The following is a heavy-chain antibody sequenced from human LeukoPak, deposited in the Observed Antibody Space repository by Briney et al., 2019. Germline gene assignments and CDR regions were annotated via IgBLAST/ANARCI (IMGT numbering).Heavy chain of an antibody. J-gene: IGHJ4*02. CDR2: IWYDGSNK. V-gene: IGHV3-33*06. Sequence: GGSLRLSCAASGFSFSSYGIHWVRQAPGKGLEWVAVIWYDGSNKYYADSVKGRFTISRDNSKNTLYLQMNSLRDEDTAVYYCAKDGCGGDCYPYYFDYWGQGTLVTVPS. D-gene: IGHD2-21*02. CDR3: AKDGCGGDCYPYYFDY. CDR1: GFSFSSYG.